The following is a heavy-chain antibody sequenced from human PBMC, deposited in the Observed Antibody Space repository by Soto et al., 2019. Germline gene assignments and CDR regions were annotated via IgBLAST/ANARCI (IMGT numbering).Heavy chain of an antibody. V-gene: IGHV3-30-3*01. J-gene: IGHJ4*02. CDR1: GFTFSSYA. Sequence: QVQLVESGGGVVQPGRSLRLSCAASGFTFSSYAMHWVRQAPGKGLEWVAVISYDGSNKYYADSVKGRFTISRDNSKNTLYLQLNSLRAEDTAVYYCARDIVVARGPDYWGQGTLVTVSS. CDR3: ARDIVVARGPDY. CDR2: ISYDGSNK. D-gene: IGHD1-26*01.